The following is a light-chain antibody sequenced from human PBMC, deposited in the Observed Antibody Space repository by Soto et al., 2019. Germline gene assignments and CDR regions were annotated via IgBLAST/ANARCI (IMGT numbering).Light chain of an antibody. V-gene: IGKV3-15*01. Sequence: VLRITPATLSVSPGERATLSCRASQSLSFNLAWYQQKPGQAPRLLIYAASTRATGIPARFSGSGSGTEFTLTIFSLQSEDFTRDCCQLYYMLLNTFGQ. CDR3: QLYYMLLNT. CDR1: QSLSFN. J-gene: IGKJ1*01. CDR2: AAS.